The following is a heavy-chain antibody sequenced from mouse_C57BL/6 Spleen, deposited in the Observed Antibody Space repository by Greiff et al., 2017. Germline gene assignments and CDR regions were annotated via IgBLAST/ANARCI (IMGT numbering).Heavy chain of an antibody. CDR2: ILPSIGRT. CDR1: DSEVFPIAY. D-gene: IGHD2-4*01. J-gene: IGHJ3*01. Sequence: VQLKESGSELRSPGSSVKLSCKDFDSEVFPIAYMSWVRQKPGHGFEWIGGILPSIGRTIYGEKFEDKATLDADTLSNTAYLELNSLTSEDSAIYYCAREGDYEEFAYWGQGTLVTVSA. V-gene: IGHV15-2*01. CDR3: AREGDYEEFAY.